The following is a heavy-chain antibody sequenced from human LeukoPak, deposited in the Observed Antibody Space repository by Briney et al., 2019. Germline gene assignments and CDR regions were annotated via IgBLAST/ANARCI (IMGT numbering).Heavy chain of an antibody. CDR3: ARVGKNGRDFDH. V-gene: IGHV3-7*01. D-gene: IGHD1-26*01. CDR1: GFTFSAYW. Sequence: PGGSLRLSCAASGFTFSAYWMTWVRQAPGKGLAWVANIIEGGDVKYYVDSVKGRFTISRDNTKNSLYLQMTSLRADDTAVYYCARVGKNGRDFDHWGQGTLVTVSS. J-gene: IGHJ4*02. CDR2: IIEGGDVK.